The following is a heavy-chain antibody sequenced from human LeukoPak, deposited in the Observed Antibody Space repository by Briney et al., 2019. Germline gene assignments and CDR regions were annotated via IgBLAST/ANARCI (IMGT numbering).Heavy chain of an antibody. CDR1: GGTFSSYA. D-gene: IGHD4-17*01. Sequence: SVKVSCKASGGTFSSYAISWVRQAPGQGLEWMGGIIPIFGTANYAQKFQGRVTITADESTSTAYMELSSLGSEDTAVYYCARDGYGDYLYWFDPWGQGTLVTVSS. CDR2: IIPIFGTA. CDR3: ARDGYGDYLYWFDP. J-gene: IGHJ5*02. V-gene: IGHV1-69*13.